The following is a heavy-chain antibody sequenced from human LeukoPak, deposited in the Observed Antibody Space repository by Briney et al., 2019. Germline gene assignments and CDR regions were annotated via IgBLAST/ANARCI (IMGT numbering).Heavy chain of an antibody. CDR1: GYTFINYY. D-gene: IGHD1-14*01. Sequence: ASVKVSCKASGYTFINYYLHWVRQAPGQGLEWMGWINPNNGVPNHAQKFQGRVTVTRDTSISTVYMELSGLTSDDTAVYYCARDPVGGTHYFDYWGQGTLVTVSS. CDR3: ARDPVGGTHYFDY. V-gene: IGHV1-2*02. CDR2: INPNNGVP. J-gene: IGHJ4*02.